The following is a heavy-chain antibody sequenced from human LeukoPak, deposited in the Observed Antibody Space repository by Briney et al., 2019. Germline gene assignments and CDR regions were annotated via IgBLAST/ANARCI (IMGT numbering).Heavy chain of an antibody. CDR2: ISGSGGST. J-gene: IGHJ3*02. D-gene: IGHD1-26*01. CDR3: AKDRGLVGATGAFDI. V-gene: IGHV3-23*01. Sequence: GGSLRLSCAASGFTFSSYAMSWVRQAPGQGLEWVSAISGSGGSTYYADSVKGRFTISRDNSKNTLYLQMNSLRAEDTAVYYCAKDRGLVGATGAFDIWGQGTMVTVSS. CDR1: GFTFSSYA.